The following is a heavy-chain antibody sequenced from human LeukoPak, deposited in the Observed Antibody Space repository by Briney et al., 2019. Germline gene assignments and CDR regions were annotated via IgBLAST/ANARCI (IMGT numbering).Heavy chain of an antibody. V-gene: IGHV4-34*01. CDR2: INHSGST. CDR1: GGFFSGYY. D-gene: IGHD5-12*01. CDR3: ARKYSGYDPPDY. J-gene: IGHJ4*02. Sequence: SETLSLTCAVYGGFFSGYYWSWIRQPPGKGLEWIGEINHSGSTNYNPSLKSRVTISVDTSKNQFSLKLSSVTAADTAVYYCARKYSGYDPPDYWGQGTLVTVSS.